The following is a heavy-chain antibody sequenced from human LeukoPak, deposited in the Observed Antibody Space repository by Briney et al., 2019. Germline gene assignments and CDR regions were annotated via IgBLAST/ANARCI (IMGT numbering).Heavy chain of an antibody. CDR3: ARDDSNYYGSGSYGGVFDY. D-gene: IGHD3-10*01. Sequence: GGSLRLSCAASGFTFSSYAMHWVRQAPGKGLEWVAVISYDGSNKYYADSVKGRFTISRDNSKNTLYLQMNSLRAEDTAVYYCARDDSNYYGSGSYGGVFDYWGQGTLVTVSS. CDR2: ISYDGSNK. J-gene: IGHJ4*02. V-gene: IGHV3-30*04. CDR1: GFTFSSYA.